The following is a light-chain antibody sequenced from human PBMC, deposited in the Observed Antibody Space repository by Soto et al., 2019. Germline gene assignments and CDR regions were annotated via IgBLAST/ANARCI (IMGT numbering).Light chain of an antibody. V-gene: IGLV1-44*01. J-gene: IGLJ3*02. CDR1: NSNIGRST. CDR2: SNN. CDR3: AAWDDSLNGWV. Sequence: QSVLTQPPSASGTPGQRVTISCSGSNSNIGRSTVNWYQQLPGTAPKILIYSNNQRPSGVPDRISGSKSGTSASLAISGLQSEDEADYYCAAWDDSLNGWVFGGGTKLTVL.